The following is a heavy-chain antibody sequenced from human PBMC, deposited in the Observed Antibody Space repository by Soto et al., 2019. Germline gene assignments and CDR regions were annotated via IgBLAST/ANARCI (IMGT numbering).Heavy chain of an antibody. Sequence: GGSLRLSSAASGFTFSSYEMNWVRQAPGKGLEWVSYISSSGSTIYYADSVKGRFTISRDNAKNSLYLQMNSLRAEDTAVYYCARDPDYGDSNWGQGTLVTVSS. V-gene: IGHV3-48*03. CDR1: GFTFSSYE. CDR2: ISSSGSTI. D-gene: IGHD4-17*01. J-gene: IGHJ4*02. CDR3: ARDPDYGDSN.